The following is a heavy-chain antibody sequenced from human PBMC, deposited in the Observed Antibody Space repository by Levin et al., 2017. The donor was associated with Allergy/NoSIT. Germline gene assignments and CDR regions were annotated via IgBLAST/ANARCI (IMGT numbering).Heavy chain of an antibody. Sequence: GESLKISCKASRYIFSDYFIHWVRQAPGQGLEWMGWINPHSGDTKYAQEFQGRVTMTRDTSNSTAYMELTRLTSDDTAVYYCARDLYNDDSVFGYWGQGTLVNVFS. CDR3: ARDLYNDDSVFGY. V-gene: IGHV1-2*02. CDR1: RYIFSDYF. CDR2: INPHSGDT. D-gene: IGHD3-22*01. J-gene: IGHJ4*02.